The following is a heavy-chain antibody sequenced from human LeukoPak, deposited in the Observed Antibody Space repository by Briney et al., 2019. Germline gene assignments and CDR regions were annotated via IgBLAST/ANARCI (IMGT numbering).Heavy chain of an antibody. CDR3: AKGGSGSYWDY. CDR2: VWYDGSNR. V-gene: IGHV3-33*06. J-gene: IGHJ4*02. CDR1: GFTFSSYG. D-gene: IGHD3-10*01. Sequence: PGRSLRLSCAASGFTFSSYGMHWVRQAPGKGLEWVAVVWYDGSNRYYADSVKGRFTISRDNSKNTLYLQMNSLRAEDTAVYYCAKGGSGSYWDYWGQGTLVTVSS.